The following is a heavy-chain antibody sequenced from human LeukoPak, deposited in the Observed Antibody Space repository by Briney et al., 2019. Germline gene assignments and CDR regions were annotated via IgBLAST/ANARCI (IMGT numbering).Heavy chain of an antibody. CDR1: GFTVSSNY. V-gene: IGHV3-53*05. CDR2: IYSGGST. D-gene: IGHD6-13*01. CDR3: ARASIAAALGYYFDY. Sequence: GGSLRLSCAASGFTVSSNYMSWVRQAPGKGLEWVSVIYSGGSTYYADSVKGRFTISRDNSKNTLYLQMNSLRAEDTAVYYCARASIAAALGYYFDYWGQGTLVTVSS. J-gene: IGHJ4*02.